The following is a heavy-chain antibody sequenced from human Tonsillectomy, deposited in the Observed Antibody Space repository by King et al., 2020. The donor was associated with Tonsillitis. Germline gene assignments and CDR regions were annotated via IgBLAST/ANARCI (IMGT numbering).Heavy chain of an antibody. CDR3: ARTLRTASYLEALYFDY. CDR2: ISSSDSPI. CDR1: GFTFSNYE. D-gene: IGHD1-26*01. Sequence: VQLVESGGGSVQPGGSLRLSCAASGFTFSNYEMNWVRQAPGKGLEWVSYISSSDSPIYYADSVKGRFTISRDNAKNSLYLQMNSLRAEDTAVYYCARTLRTASYLEALYFDYWGQGTLVTVSS. J-gene: IGHJ4*02. V-gene: IGHV3-48*03.